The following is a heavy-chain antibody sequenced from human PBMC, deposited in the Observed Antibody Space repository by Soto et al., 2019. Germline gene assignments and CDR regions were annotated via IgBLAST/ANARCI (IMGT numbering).Heavy chain of an antibody. V-gene: IGHV3-30*18. J-gene: IGHJ6*02. D-gene: IGHD2-2*02. CDR3: AKWECSSTSCYKDYYYGMDV. CDR2: ISYDGSNK. Sequence: GGSLRLSCAASGFTFSSYGMHWVRQAPGKGLEWVAVISYDGSNKYYADSVKGRFTISRDNSKNTLYLQMNSLRAEDTAVYYCAKWECSSTSCYKDYYYGMDVWGQGTTVTVS. CDR1: GFTFSSYG.